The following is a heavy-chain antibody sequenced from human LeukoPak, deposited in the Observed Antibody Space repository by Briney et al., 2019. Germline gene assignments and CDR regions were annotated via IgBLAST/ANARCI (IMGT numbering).Heavy chain of an antibody. D-gene: IGHD4-17*01. J-gene: IGHJ4*02. Sequence: SETLSLTCTVSSASISSYYWSWIRQPPGKGLEWIGYIFYSGSTNYNPSLKSRVTISVDTSKNQFSLGLSSVTAADTAVYYCARGPTRYYFDCWGQGTLVTVSS. CDR3: ARGPTRYYFDC. V-gene: IGHV4-59*01. CDR2: IFYSGST. CDR1: SASISSYY.